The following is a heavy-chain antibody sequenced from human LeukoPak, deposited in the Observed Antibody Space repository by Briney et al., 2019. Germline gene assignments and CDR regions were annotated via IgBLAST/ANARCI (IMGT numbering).Heavy chain of an antibody. CDR3: AKGHYYDSSGYPEYFQH. V-gene: IGHV3-23*01. CDR1: GFTFSSYA. Sequence: GGSLRLSCAASGFTFSSYAMSWVRQAPGKGQEWVSAISGSGGSTYYADSVKGRFTISRDNSKNTLYLQMNSLRAEDTAVYYCAKGHYYDSSGYPEYFQHWGQGTLVTVSS. J-gene: IGHJ1*01. D-gene: IGHD3-22*01. CDR2: ISGSGGST.